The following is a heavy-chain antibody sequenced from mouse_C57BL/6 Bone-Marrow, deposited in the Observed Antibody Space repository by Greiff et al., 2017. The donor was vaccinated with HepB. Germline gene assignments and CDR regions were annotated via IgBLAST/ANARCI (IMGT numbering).Heavy chain of an antibody. CDR1: GYTFTDYY. V-gene: IGHV1-76*01. J-gene: IGHJ2*01. D-gene: IGHD1-1*01. CDR2: IYPGSGNT. CDR3: ARESPTVVDFDY. Sequence: QVQLQQSGAELVRPGASVKLSCKASGYTFTDYYINWVKQRPGQGLEWIARIYPGSGNTYYNEKFKGKATLTAEKSSSTAYMQLSSLASEDSAVYFCARESPTVVDFDYWGQGTTLTVSS.